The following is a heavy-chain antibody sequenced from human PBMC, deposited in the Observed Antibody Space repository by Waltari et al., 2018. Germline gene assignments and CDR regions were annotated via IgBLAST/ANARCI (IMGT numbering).Heavy chain of an antibody. V-gene: IGHV4-4*07. J-gene: IGHJ6*03. CDR3: ARDLRPAATLAYYYYYMDV. Sequence: QVQLQESGPGLVKPSETLSLTCTVSGCSIRSYYWSLIRQLAGRGLEWIGRIYTSGSTNYNPSLKSRVTMSVDTSKNQFSLKLSSVTAADTAVYYCARDLRPAATLAYYYYYMDVWGKGTTVTISS. D-gene: IGHD2-2*01. CDR2: IYTSGST. CDR1: GCSIRSYY.